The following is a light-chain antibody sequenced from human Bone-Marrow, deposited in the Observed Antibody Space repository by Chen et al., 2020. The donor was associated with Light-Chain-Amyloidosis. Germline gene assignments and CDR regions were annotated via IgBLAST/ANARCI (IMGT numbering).Light chain of an antibody. V-gene: IGLV3-21*02. CDR3: QVWDRSSDRPV. J-gene: IGLJ3*02. Sequence: SNVLPRQSSLSGAPGQTAPMAWGGTTIGSTSLHWYQQTPGQAPLLVVYDDSARPSGIPERLSGSNSGNTATLTISRVEAGDEADYYCQVWDRSSDRPVFGGGTKLTVL. CDR1: TIGSTS. CDR2: DDS.